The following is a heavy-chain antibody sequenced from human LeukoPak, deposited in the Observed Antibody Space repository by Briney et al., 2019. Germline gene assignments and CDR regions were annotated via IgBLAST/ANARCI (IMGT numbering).Heavy chain of an antibody. J-gene: IGHJ3*02. D-gene: IGHD1-26*01. V-gene: IGHV3-53*01. CDR2: IYSGGST. CDR3: ARVKALGAATDAFDI. CDR1: GFTVSSNY. Sequence: GGSLRLSCAASGFTVSSNYMSWVRQAPGKGLKYVSVIYSGGSTYYADSVKGRFTISRDNSKNTLYLQMNSLRAEDTAVYYCARVKALGAATDAFDIWGQGTMVTVSS.